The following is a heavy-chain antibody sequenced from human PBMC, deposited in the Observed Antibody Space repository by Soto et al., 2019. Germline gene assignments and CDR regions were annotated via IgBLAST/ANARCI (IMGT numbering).Heavy chain of an antibody. CDR2: IYSGGST. J-gene: IGHJ6*02. CDR3: ARGLLWFGELGANYGMDV. V-gene: IGHV3-53*04. CDR1: GFTVSSNY. D-gene: IGHD3-10*01. Sequence: EVQLVESGGGLVQPGGSLRLSCAASGFTVSSNYMSWVRQAPGKGLEWVSVIYSGGSTYYADSVKGRFTISRHNSKNTLYLQMNSLRAEDTAVYYCARGLLWFGELGANYGMDVWGQGTTVTVSS.